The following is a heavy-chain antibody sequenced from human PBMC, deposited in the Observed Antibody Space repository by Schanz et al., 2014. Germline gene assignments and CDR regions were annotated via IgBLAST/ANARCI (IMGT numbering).Heavy chain of an antibody. CDR1: GASISRNNW. J-gene: IGHJ3*02. CDR3: ARGDSISFYEGNDAIDT. V-gene: IGHV4-4*02. D-gene: IGHD3-22*01. Sequence: QVQLQESGPGLVKPSGTLSLTCAVSGASISRNNWWTWLRQPPGKGLEWIGEIHKRETTNCNPSLGAGVVLSIKKTKNQLSRRRPSVTAADAALYYGARGDSISFYEGNDAIDTWGRGTMVIVSS. CDR2: IHKRETT.